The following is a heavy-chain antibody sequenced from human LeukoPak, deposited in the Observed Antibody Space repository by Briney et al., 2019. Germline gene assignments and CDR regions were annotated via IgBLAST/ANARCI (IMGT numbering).Heavy chain of an antibody. CDR2: INPNSGGT. V-gene: IGHV1-2*02. CDR3: ARDRTGESDFDY. Sequence: ASVKVSCKASGYTFTGYYMHWVRQAPGQGLEWMGWINPNSGGTNYAQKFKGRVTMTRDTSISTAYMELSRLTSDDTAVYYCARDRTGESDFDYWGQGTLVTVFS. J-gene: IGHJ4*02. D-gene: IGHD7-27*01. CDR1: GYTFTGYY.